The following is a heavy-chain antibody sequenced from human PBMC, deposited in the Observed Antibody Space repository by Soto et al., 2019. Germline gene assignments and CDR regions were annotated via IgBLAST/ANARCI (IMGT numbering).Heavy chain of an antibody. D-gene: IGHD5-12*01. J-gene: IGHJ4*02. CDR1: GFIFSDYG. CDR2: ISHDRSNK. CDR3: AKEGGGYDKAFFD. V-gene: IGHV3-30*18. Sequence: QVQLVESGGGVVQPGRSLRLSCVASGFIFSDYGMHWVRQAPGKGLEWVAVISHDRSNKFFADSVKGRFTISRDNSKNTLYLQMNSLGAEDTAVYYCAKEGGGYDKAFFDWGQGTLVTVSS.